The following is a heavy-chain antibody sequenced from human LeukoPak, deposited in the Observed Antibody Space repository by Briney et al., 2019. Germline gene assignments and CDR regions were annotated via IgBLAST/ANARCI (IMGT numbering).Heavy chain of an antibody. D-gene: IGHD3-3*01. V-gene: IGHV4-59*11. CDR3: ARSYYDVWSGFYSDF. Sequence: SETLSLTCTVSGGSINSHYWSWIRQPPGKGLQWIGFISYSGSTSYNPSLMSRVTISVDTSKNLFSLKLNSVTAADTALYFCARSYYDVWSGFYSDFWGQGALVTVSS. CDR2: ISYSGST. J-gene: IGHJ4*02. CDR1: GGSINSHY.